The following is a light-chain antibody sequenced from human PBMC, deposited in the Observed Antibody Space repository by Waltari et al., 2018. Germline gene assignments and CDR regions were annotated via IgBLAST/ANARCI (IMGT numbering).Light chain of an antibody. J-gene: IGKJ2*01. V-gene: IGKV1-39*01. CDR2: AAS. CDR1: QSISSY. Sequence: DIQMTQSPSSLSASVGDRVTITCRASQSISSYLNWYQQKPGKAPKRLIYAASSLQSGVPSRFSGSGSGTDFTLTISSLQPEDFATYYCQQSYSTPPFGQGTKLEIK. CDR3: QQSYSTPP.